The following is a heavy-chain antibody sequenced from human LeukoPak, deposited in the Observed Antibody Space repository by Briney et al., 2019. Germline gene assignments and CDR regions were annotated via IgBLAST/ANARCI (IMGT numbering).Heavy chain of an antibody. CDR1: GASISGHY. V-gene: IGHV4-59*11. Sequence: SETLSLTCTVSGASISGHYLTWLRQPPGKGLEWFGYISHIGSTNYNPSLKSRVTISVDTSKNQFSLKLTSVTAADTAVYYCARDRISINALDMWGQGTMVTVSS. J-gene: IGHJ3*02. D-gene: IGHD1-14*01. CDR3: ARDRISINALDM. CDR2: ISHIGST.